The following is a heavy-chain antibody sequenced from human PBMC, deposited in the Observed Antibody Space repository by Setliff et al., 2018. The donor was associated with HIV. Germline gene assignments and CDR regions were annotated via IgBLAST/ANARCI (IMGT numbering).Heavy chain of an antibody. CDR2: IYHSGST. Sequence: GSLRLSCAASGFSFTNARMSWVRQAPGKGLEWIGYIYHSGSTYYTPSLKSRVTMSVDTPKNQFSLKLSSVTAADTAVYYCAGDFQLPSTPYYYMDVWGKGTTVTVSS. V-gene: IGHV4-4*02. CDR3: AGDFQLPSTPYYYMDV. J-gene: IGHJ6*03. D-gene: IGHD2-2*01. CDR1: GFSFTNAR.